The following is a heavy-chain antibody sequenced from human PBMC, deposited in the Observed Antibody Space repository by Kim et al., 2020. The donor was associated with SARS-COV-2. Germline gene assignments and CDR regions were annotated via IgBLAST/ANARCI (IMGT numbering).Heavy chain of an antibody. CDR1: GFTFSSYG. V-gene: IGHV3-33*06. D-gene: IGHD6-13*01. CDR3: AKDVGSSSCLDY. J-gene: IGHJ4*02. Sequence: GGSLRLSCAASGFTFSSYGMHWVRQAPGKGLEWVAVIWYDGSNKYYADSVKGRFTISRDNSKNTLYLQMNSLRAEDTAVYYCAKDVGSSSCLDYWGQGTLVTVSS. CDR2: IWYDGSNK.